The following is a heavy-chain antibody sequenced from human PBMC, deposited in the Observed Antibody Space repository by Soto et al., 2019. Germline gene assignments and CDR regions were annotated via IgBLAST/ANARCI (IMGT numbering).Heavy chain of an antibody. J-gene: IGHJ3*02. V-gene: IGHV3-73*01. D-gene: IGHD1-26*01. Sequence: GGSLRLSCEASGFTFSGSAMHWVRQASGKGLEWVGRIRSKANSYATAYAASVKGRFTISRDDSKNTAYLQMNSLRAEDTAVYYCARDLGRISTWELPIWGQGXMVTV. CDR2: IRSKANSYAT. CDR3: ARDLGRISTWELPI. CDR1: GFTFSGSA.